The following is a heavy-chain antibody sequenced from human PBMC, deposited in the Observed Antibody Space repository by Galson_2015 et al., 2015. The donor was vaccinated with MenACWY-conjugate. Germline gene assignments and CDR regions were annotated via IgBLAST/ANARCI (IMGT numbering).Heavy chain of an antibody. CDR2: ISYDGSNE. J-gene: IGHJ5*02. Sequence: SLRLSCAASGFTFRRFGMHWVRQAPGKGLEWMAVISYDGSNESYADSVKGRFTISRDNSKNTLYLQMNSLRADDTAVYYCARPPRGITMVVVAPWGQGTPVTVSA. CDR3: ARPPRGITMVVVAP. D-gene: IGHD3-22*01. V-gene: IGHV3-30*03. CDR1: GFTFRRFG.